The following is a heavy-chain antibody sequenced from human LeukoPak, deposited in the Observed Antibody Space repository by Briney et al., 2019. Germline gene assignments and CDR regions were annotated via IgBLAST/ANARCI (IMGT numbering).Heavy chain of an antibody. Sequence: PGGSLRLSCAASGFTFSSYAMSWVRQAPGKGLEWVSAISGSGGSTYYAGSVKGRFTISRDNSKNTLYLQMNSLRAEDTAVYYCAKDVRDGYNYAEYFQRWGQGTLVTVSS. J-gene: IGHJ1*01. D-gene: IGHD5-24*01. V-gene: IGHV3-23*01. CDR3: AKDVRDGYNYAEYFQR. CDR1: GFTFSSYA. CDR2: ISGSGGST.